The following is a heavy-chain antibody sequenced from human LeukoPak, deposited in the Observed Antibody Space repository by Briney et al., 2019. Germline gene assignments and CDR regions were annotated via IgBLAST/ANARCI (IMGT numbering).Heavy chain of an antibody. CDR3: ASQGHHGKIVGTTLSYFYMDD. CDR2: INHSGST. J-gene: IGHJ6*03. D-gene: IGHD1-26*01. V-gene: IGHV4-34*01. Sequence: SETLSLTCAVYGGSFSGYYWSWIRQPQGKGLEWIGEINHSGSTNYNPSLKSRVTISVDTSKNQFSLKLSSVTAADTAFYYCASQGHHGKIVGTTLSYFYMDDWGKGTTVTVSS. CDR1: GGSFSGYY.